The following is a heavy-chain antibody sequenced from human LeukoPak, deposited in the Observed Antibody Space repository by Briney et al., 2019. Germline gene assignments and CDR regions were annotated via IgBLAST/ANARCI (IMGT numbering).Heavy chain of an antibody. Sequence: GGSLRLSCAASGFTLRSYRMHGVRQAPGGGLEGGGFIRYYGSNNYYADSVKDRLTTSRDNSKNTLYLQMNRLRAEDTAAYYCAKDRRPTSYSSRWLDYWGQGTLVTVSS. CDR3: AKDRRPTSYSSRWLDY. CDR2: IRYYGSNN. V-gene: IGHV3-30*02. J-gene: IGHJ4*02. D-gene: IGHD6-13*01. CDR1: GFTLRSYR.